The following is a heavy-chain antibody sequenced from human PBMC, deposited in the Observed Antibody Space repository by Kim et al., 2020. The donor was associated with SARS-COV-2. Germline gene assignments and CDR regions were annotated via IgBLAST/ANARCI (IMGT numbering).Heavy chain of an antibody. CDR2: IKSKTDGGTT. CDR3: TGDTHPDSEYFQH. Sequence: GGSLRLSCAASGFTFSNAWMSWVRQAPGKGLEWVGRIKSKTDGGTTDYAAPVKGRFTISRDDSKNTLYLQMNSLKTEDTAVYYCTGDTHPDSEYFQHWGQGTLVTVSS. CDR1: GFTFSNAW. V-gene: IGHV3-15*01. J-gene: IGHJ1*01. D-gene: IGHD3-16*01.